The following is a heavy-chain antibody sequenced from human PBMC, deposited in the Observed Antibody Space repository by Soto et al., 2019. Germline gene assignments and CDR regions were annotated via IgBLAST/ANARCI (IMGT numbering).Heavy chain of an antibody. CDR2: MNPNSGNT. Sequence: GASVKVSCKASGYTFTSYDINWVRQATGQGLEWMGWMNPNSGNTGYAQKFQGRVTMTRNTSISTAYMELSSLRSEDTAVYYCARGGYYDILTGYYNYYYYYGMDVWGQGTTVTVS. V-gene: IGHV1-8*01. J-gene: IGHJ6*02. D-gene: IGHD3-9*01. CDR3: ARGGYYDILTGYYNYYYYYGMDV. CDR1: GYTFTSYD.